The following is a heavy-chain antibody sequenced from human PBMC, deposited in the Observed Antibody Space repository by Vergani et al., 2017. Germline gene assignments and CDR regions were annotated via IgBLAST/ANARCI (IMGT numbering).Heavy chain of an antibody. J-gene: IGHJ4*02. CDR1: GGSISSGGYY. CDR2: IYYSGGT. V-gene: IGHV4-31*03. D-gene: IGHD3-3*01. CDR3: ARSPIYYDFWSGYSPYYFDY. Sequence: QVQLQESGPGLVKPSQTLSLTCTVSGGSISSGGYYWSWIRQHPGKGLEWIGYIYYSGGTYYNPSLKSRVTISVDTSKNQFSLKLSSVTAADTAVYYCARSPIYYDFWSGYSPYYFDYWGQGTLVTGSS.